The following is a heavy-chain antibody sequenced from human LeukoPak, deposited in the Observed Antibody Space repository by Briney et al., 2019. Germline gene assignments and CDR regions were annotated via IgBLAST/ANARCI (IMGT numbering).Heavy chain of an antibody. CDR3: ARDLSMILGPADS. J-gene: IGHJ4*02. CDR2: ISGDGSGT. CDR1: GFTFSPYW. D-gene: IGHD3-22*01. V-gene: IGHV3-74*01. Sequence: GGSLRLSCAASGFTFSPYWMHWVRQTPGGGLVWVSRISGDGSGTNYADSVKGRFIISRDNANNTLYPQMNSLRAEDSAVYYCARDLSMILGPADSWGQGTLVTVAS.